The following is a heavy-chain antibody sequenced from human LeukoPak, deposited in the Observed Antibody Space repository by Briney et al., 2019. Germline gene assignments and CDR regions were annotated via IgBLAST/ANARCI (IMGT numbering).Heavy chain of an antibody. Sequence: GGSLRLSCAASGFTFSSYAMSWVRQAPPKGLERVSAISGSGGSTYYADSVKGRFTISRDNSKNTLYLQMTGLSAEEAVFYYCAKDGDGGPSRYWGQGTLVTVSS. CDR3: AKDGDGGPSRY. J-gene: IGHJ4*02. D-gene: IGHD5-24*01. CDR1: GFTFSSYA. CDR2: ISGSGGST. V-gene: IGHV3-23*01.